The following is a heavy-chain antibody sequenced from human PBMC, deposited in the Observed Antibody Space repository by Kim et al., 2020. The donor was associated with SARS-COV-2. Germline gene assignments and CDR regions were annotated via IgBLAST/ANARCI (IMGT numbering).Heavy chain of an antibody. J-gene: IGHJ4*02. Sequence: GGSLRLSCAASGFTVSSNYMSWVRQAPGKGLEWVSVIYSGGSTYYADSVKGRFTISRDNSKNTLYLQMNSLRAEDTAVYYCARSDYDSSGYDFDYWGQGTLVTVSS. D-gene: IGHD3-22*01. CDR2: IYSGGST. V-gene: IGHV3-53*01. CDR1: GFTVSSNY. CDR3: ARSDYDSSGYDFDY.